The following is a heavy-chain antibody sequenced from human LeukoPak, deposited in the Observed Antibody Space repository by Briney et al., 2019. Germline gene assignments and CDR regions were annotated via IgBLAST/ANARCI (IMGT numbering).Heavy chain of an antibody. V-gene: IGHV5-51*01. J-gene: IGHJ4*02. CDR3: ARGYCGSTSCYSFDS. D-gene: IGHD2-2*01. CDR2: IYAGDSDT. CDR1: GDTFTSYW. Sequence: GESLKISCKGSGDTFTSYWIAWVRQMPGKGLEWMGIIYAGDSDTKYSPSFQDQVTISADKSISTAYLQWSSLKVSDNAMYYCARGYCGSTSCYSFDSWGQGTLVTVSS.